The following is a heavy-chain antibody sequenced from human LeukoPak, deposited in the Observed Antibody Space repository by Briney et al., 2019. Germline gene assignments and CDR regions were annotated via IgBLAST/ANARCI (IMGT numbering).Heavy chain of an antibody. CDR1: GFTFSSYA. V-gene: IGHV3-30-3*01. Sequence: GGSLRLSCAASGFTFSSYAMHWVRQAPGKGLEWVAVISYDGSNKYYADSVKGRFTISRDNSKNTLYLQMNSLRAEDTAVYYCARAYSGSYYNPLDYWGQGTLVTVSS. J-gene: IGHJ4*02. CDR2: ISYDGSNK. D-gene: IGHD1-26*01. CDR3: ARAYSGSYYNPLDY.